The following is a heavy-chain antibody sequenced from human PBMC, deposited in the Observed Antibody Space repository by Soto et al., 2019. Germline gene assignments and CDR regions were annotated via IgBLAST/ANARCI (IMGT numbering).Heavy chain of an antibody. CDR3: ARDHGMGGGMDV. CDR1: GFTFSSYA. V-gene: IGHV3-30-3*01. J-gene: IGHJ6*02. CDR2: ISYDGSNK. Sequence: PGGALRLSCAASGFTFSSYAMHWCRQAPGKGLEWVAVISYDGSNKYYADSVKGRFTISRDNSKNTLYLQMNSLRAEDTAVYYCARDHGMGGGMDVWGQGTTVTVSS. D-gene: IGHD3-16*01.